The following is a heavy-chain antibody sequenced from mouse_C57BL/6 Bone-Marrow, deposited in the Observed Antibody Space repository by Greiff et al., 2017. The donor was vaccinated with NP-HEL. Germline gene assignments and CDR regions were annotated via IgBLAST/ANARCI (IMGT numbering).Heavy chain of an antibody. V-gene: IGHV1-5*01. Sequence: VHVKQSGPVLARPGASVKMSCKTSGYTFTSYWMHWVKQRPGQGLEWIGAIYPGNSDTSYNQKFKGKAKLTAVTSASTAYMELSSLTNEDSAVYYCTRYYYGSSYFDYWGQGTTLTVSS. J-gene: IGHJ2*01. CDR1: GYTFTSYW. D-gene: IGHD1-1*01. CDR2: IYPGNSDT. CDR3: TRYYYGSSYFDY.